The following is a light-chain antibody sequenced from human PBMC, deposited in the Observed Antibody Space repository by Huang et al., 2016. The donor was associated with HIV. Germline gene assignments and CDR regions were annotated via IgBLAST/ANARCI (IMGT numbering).Light chain of an antibody. J-gene: IGKJ3*01. CDR3: QQSYTFTFT. CDR2: NTV. Sequence: DIQMTQSPSSLSASVGDRVTITCRASQDIDTYLNWYQQRPGKAPKLLIYNTVKLQSGVPSRFNGTGSGTDFALTITNSQPGDVATYFCQQSYTFTFTFGPGTAVNI. V-gene: IGKV1-39*01. CDR1: QDIDTY.